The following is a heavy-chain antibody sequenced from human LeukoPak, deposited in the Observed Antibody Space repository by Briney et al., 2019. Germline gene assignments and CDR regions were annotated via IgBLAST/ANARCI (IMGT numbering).Heavy chain of an antibody. CDR2: IYYSGST. Sequence: PSETLSLTCTVSGGSISSGGYYWSWIRQHPGKGLEWIGYIYYSGSTYYNPSLKSRVTISVDTSKNQFSLKLSSVTAADTAVYYCARDPQGYYYDSSGFDYWAREPWSPSPQ. D-gene: IGHD3-22*01. V-gene: IGHV4-31*03. CDR3: ARDPQGYYYDSSGFDY. CDR1: GGSISSGGYY. J-gene: IGHJ4*02.